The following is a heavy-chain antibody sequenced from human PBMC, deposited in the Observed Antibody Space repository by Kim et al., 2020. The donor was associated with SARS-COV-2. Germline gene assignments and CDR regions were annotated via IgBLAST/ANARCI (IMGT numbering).Heavy chain of an antibody. CDR2: ISTYNGNT. V-gene: IGHV1-18*01. Sequence: ASVKVSCKTSGYTFSDFGITWVRQVPGQGLEWMGWISTYNGNTNYVQKLQGRLTMAADTSTSTSYMELSSLTSDDTAVYFCARGAISSTGRLDYWGQETLVTVSS. CDR1: GYTFSDFG. J-gene: IGHJ4*02. D-gene: IGHD2-2*02. CDR3: ARGAISSTGRLDY.